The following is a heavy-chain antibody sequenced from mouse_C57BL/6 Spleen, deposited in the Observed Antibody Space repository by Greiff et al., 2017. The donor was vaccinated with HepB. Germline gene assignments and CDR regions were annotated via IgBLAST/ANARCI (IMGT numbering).Heavy chain of an antibody. CDR3: ARGDAQSSYYYGSSYGYFDV. J-gene: IGHJ1*03. V-gene: IGHV1-72*01. CDR1: GYTFTSYW. Sequence: QVQLQQSGAELVKPGASVKLSCKASGYTFTSYWMHWVKQRPGRGLEWIGRIDPNSGGTKYNEKFKSKATLTVDKPSSTAYMQLSSLTSEDSAVYYCARGDAQSSYYYGSSYGYFDVWGTGTTVTVSS. D-gene: IGHD1-1*01. CDR2: IDPNSGGT.